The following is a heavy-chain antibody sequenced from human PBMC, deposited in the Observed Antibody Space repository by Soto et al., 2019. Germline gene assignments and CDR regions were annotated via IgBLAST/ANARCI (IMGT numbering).Heavy chain of an antibody. J-gene: IGHJ6*02. CDR3: ARDGDGIEAAWDYYYGMDV. CDR1: GGTFSSYA. Sequence: QVQLVQSGAEVKKPGSSVKVSCKASGGTFSSYAISWVRQAPGQGLEWMGGIIPIFGTANYAQKVQGRVTITADKSTSTAYMELSSLRSEDTAVYYCARDGDGIEAAWDYYYGMDVWGQGTTVTVSS. V-gene: IGHV1-69*06. CDR2: IIPIFGTA. D-gene: IGHD6-13*01.